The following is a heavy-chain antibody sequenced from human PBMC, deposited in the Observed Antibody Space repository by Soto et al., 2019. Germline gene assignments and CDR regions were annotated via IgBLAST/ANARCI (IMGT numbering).Heavy chain of an antibody. CDR2: IKTNTEGGTT. D-gene: IGHD2-15*01. CDR3: TTGSVEGV. Sequence: EVQLVDSGGGFIYPGGSLRLSCAASGLTISNAWMNWVRQAPGKGLDWVGRIKTNTEGGTTDYAAAVKGRFTVSRDDSKNTLYLQMNSLKTEDTAVYYCTTGSVEGVWGQGTMVTVSS. CDR1: GLTISNAW. V-gene: IGHV3-15*07. J-gene: IGHJ6*02.